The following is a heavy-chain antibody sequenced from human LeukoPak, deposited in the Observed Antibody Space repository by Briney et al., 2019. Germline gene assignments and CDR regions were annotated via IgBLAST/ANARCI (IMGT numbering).Heavy chain of an antibody. V-gene: IGHV3-23*01. J-gene: IGHJ4*02. CDR1: GFTFSSYA. D-gene: IGHD3-22*01. CDR3: AREGEWLLLGYYFDY. CDR2: ISGSGGST. Sequence: PGGSLRLSCAASGFTFSSYAMSWVRQAPGKGLEWVSAISGSGGSTYYADSVKGRFTISRDNSKNTLYLQMNSLRAEDTAVYYCAREGEWLLLGYYFDYWGQGTLVTVSS.